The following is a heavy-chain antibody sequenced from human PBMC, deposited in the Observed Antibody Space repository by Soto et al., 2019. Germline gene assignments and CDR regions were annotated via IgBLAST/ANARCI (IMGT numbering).Heavy chain of an antibody. CDR1: GYTFIDYY. Sequence: ASVKVSCKASGYTFIDYYMHWVRQAPGQGLEWMGRISPRSGGTNYAQKFQGRVTMTWDTSLNTAYMEPSSLISEDTAVYYCARPPGYISDWYYFDLWGQGTLVTVSS. D-gene: IGHD3-9*01. J-gene: IGHJ4*02. CDR3: ARPPGYISDWYYFDL. CDR2: ISPRSGGT. V-gene: IGHV1-2*02.